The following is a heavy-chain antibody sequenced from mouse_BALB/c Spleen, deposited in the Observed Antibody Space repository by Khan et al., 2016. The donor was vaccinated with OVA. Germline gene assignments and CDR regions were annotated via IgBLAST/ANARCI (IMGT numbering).Heavy chain of an antibody. CDR2: INPTAGYN. Sequence: QVQLKQSGAELAKPGASVKMPCTASGYTFTSYWMHWIKQRPGQGLEWIGYINPTAGYNYYKQKFKDKATLTADKSSSTAYMQLSSLTSDDSAVYYCARDRIDYWGQGTALTVSS. CDR3: ARDRIDY. V-gene: IGHV1-7*01. J-gene: IGHJ2*01. CDR1: GYTFTSYW.